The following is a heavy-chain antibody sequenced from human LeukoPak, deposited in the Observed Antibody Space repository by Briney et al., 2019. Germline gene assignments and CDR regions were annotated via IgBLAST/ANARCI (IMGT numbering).Heavy chain of an antibody. J-gene: IGHJ6*02. Sequence: PGGSLRLSCAASGFTFSSYAMHWVRQAPGKGLEYVSAISSNGGSTYYANSVKGRFTISRDNSKNTLYLQMGSLRAEDMAVYYCARGRGYSGYEDYYYYYGMDVWGQGTTVTVSS. V-gene: IGHV3-64*01. CDR1: GFTFSSYA. CDR3: ARGRGYSGYEDYYYYYGMDV. D-gene: IGHD5-12*01. CDR2: ISSNGGST.